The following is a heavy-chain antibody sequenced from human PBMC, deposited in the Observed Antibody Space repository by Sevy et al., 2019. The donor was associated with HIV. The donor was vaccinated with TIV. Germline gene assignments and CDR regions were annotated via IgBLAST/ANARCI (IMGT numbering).Heavy chain of an antibody. J-gene: IGHJ6*02. CDR1: GYTFTSYG. CDR3: ARDTPYYDFWSGWGVLGYYGMDV. D-gene: IGHD3-3*01. V-gene: IGHV1-18*01. CDR2: ISAYNGNT. Sequence: ASVKVSCKASGYTFTSYGISWVRQAPGQGLEWMGWISAYNGNTNYAQKLQGRVTMTTDTSTSTAYMELRSLRSDDTAVYDCARDTPYYDFWSGWGVLGYYGMDVWGQGTTVTVSS.